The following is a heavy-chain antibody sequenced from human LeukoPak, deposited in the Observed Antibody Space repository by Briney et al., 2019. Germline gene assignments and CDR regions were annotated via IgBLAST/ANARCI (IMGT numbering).Heavy chain of an antibody. J-gene: IGHJ4*02. CDR2: IYYSGST. CDR3: ARTVVGATYFDH. V-gene: IGHV4-39*07. CDR1: GGSISSSSYY. D-gene: IGHD1-26*01. Sequence: PSETLSLTCTVSGGSISSSSYYWGWIRQPPGKGLEWIGSIYYSGSTYYNPSLKSRVTISVDTSKNQFSLKLSSVTAADTAVYYCARTVVGATYFDHWGQGTLVTVSS.